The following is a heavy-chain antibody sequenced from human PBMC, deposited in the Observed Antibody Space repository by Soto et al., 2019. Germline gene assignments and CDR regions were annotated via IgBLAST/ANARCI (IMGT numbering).Heavy chain of an antibody. D-gene: IGHD2-8*02. CDR1: GYSFTSYW. V-gene: IGHV5-51*01. CDR2: IYPGDSGT. J-gene: IGHJ6*03. CDR3: ATSPGSTDHYYYYMDV. Sequence: PGESLKISCKGSGYSFTSYWIGWVRQMPGKGLEWMGIIYPGDSGTRYSPSFQGQVTISADKSISTAYLQWSSLKASDTALYYCATSPGSTDHYYYYMDVWGKGTTVTVSS.